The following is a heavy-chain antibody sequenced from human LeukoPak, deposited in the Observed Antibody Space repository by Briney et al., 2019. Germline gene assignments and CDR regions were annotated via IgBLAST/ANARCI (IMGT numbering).Heavy chain of an antibody. CDR2: IYTSGST. V-gene: IGHV4-61*02. CDR3: ARWSESATFDS. Sequence: PSETLSLTCTVSGGSISSGSYYWSWIRQPAGKGLEWIGRIYTSGSTNYNPSLKSRVTISVDTSKNQFSLKLRSVTAADTAVFYCARWSESATFDSWGQGTLVIVSS. CDR1: GGSISSGSYY. J-gene: IGHJ4*02. D-gene: IGHD3-3*01.